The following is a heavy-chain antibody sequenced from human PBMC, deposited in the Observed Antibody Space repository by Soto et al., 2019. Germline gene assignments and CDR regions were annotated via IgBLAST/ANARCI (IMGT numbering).Heavy chain of an antibody. CDR1: GGSFSGYY. Sequence: PSETLSLTCAVYGGSFSGYYWSWIRQPPGKGLEWIGYIYYSGSTNYNPSLKSRVTISVDTSKNQFSLKLSSVTAADTAVYYCARHGETRDHYYYMDVWGKGTTVTVSS. CDR2: IYYSGST. CDR3: ARHGETRDHYYYMDV. J-gene: IGHJ6*03. V-gene: IGHV4-59*08. D-gene: IGHD7-27*01.